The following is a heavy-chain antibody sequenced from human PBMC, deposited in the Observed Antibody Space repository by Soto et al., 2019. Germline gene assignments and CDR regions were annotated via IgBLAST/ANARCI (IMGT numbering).Heavy chain of an antibody. CDR1: GGSISSGDYY. CDR3: AREDDGGDSLDV. V-gene: IGHV4-30-4*01. CDR2: IYYSGST. D-gene: IGHD2-21*02. J-gene: IGHJ6*02. Sequence: PSETLSLTCTVSGGSISSGDYYWSWIRQPPGKGLEWIGYIYYSGSTYYNPSLRNRVTISVDTSKNQFSLHLTTVTAADTAVYFCAREDDGGDSLDVWGQGTTVTVS.